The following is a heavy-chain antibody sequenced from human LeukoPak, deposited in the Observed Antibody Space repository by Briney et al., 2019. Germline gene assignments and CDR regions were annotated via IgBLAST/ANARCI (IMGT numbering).Heavy chain of an antibody. Sequence: GGSLRLSCAASGFTFSSYSMNWVRQAPGKGLEWVSSISSSSSYIYYADPVEGRFTISRDNAKNSLYLQMNSLRAEDTAVYYCARVAVADFDYWGQGTLVTVSS. V-gene: IGHV3-21*01. CDR1: GFTFSSYS. CDR3: ARVAVADFDY. D-gene: IGHD6-19*01. J-gene: IGHJ4*02. CDR2: ISSSSSYI.